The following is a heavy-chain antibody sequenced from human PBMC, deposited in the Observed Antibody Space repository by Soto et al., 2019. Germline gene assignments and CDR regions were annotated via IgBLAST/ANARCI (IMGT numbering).Heavy chain of an antibody. J-gene: IGHJ6*02. Sequence: ASVKVSCKASGGTFSSYAISWVRQAPGQGLEWMGGIIPIFGTANYAQEFQGRVTITADESTSTAYMELSSLRSEDTAVYYCARGDIVVVPAAQPLSNGMDVWGQGTTVTVSS. D-gene: IGHD2-2*01. CDR3: ARGDIVVVPAAQPLSNGMDV. CDR1: GGTFSSYA. V-gene: IGHV1-69*13. CDR2: IIPIFGTA.